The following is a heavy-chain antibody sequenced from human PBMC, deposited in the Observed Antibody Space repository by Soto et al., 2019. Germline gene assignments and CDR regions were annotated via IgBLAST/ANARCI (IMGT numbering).Heavy chain of an antibody. CDR3: ATARETFAPAGYYVNGLDP. CDR2: ITVNGIT. D-gene: IGHD3-22*01. J-gene: IGHJ5*02. CDR1: GAYVSDFS. Sequence: QVQQLESGPGLVKPWDTLSLTCTVSGAYVSDFSWSWIRQPAGKGLEWIGRITVNGITQYTPSFKSRVTISIDTSKSQFSLRLNSVTAADTAVYYCATARETFAPAGYYVNGLDPWGPGTLVTVSS. V-gene: IGHV4-59*05.